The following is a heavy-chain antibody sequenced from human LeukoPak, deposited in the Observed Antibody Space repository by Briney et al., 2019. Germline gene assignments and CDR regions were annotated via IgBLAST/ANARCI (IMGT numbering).Heavy chain of an antibody. V-gene: IGHV3-23*01. CDR3: MVRGKPGETKRTGGFDAFDI. D-gene: IGHD3-10*01. Sequence: HPGGSLRLSCAASGFTFSSYAMSWVRQAPGKGLEWVSAISGSGGSTYYADSVKGRFTISRDNSKNTLYLQMNSLRAEDTSVYYCMVRGKPGETKRTGGFDAFDIWGQGTMVTVSS. CDR2: ISGSGGST. J-gene: IGHJ3*02. CDR1: GFTFSSYA.